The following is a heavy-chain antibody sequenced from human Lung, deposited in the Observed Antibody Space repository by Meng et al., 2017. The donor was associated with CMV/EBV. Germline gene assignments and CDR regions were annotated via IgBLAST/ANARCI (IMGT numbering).Heavy chain of an antibody. CDR2: INPNSGGT. J-gene: IGHJ4*02. CDR1: GYTFTGYY. Sequence: ASVKVSCKASGYTFTGYYMHWVRQAPGQGLEWMGWINPNSGGTNYAQKFQGRVTMTRDTSISTAYMELSRLRSDDTAVYYCARPPVSEDIVVVPGDTYWGQGTLVTVSS. V-gene: IGHV1-2*02. CDR3: ARPPVSEDIVVVPGDTY. D-gene: IGHD2-2*01.